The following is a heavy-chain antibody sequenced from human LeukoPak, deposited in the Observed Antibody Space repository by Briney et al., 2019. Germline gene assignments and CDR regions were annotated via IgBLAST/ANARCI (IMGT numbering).Heavy chain of an antibody. V-gene: IGHV3-23*01. CDR1: GFTFSSYA. D-gene: IGHD6-13*01. Sequence: GGSLRLSCAASGFTFSSYAMSWVRQAPGKGLKWVSAISGSGGSTYYADAVKGRFTISRDNAKNSLYLQMNSLRDEDTAVYYCARGSSSWYRVPNFDYWGQGTLVTVSS. CDR2: ISGSGGST. CDR3: ARGSSSWYRVPNFDY. J-gene: IGHJ4*02.